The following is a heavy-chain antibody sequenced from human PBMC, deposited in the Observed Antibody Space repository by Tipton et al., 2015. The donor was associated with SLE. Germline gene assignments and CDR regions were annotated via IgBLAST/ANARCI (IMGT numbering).Heavy chain of an antibody. J-gene: IGHJ2*01. Sequence: TLSLTCTVSGSSITAYYWTWIRQPPGKGLGWIGYVYYSGSTNYNPSLKSRVTISLDTSKNQVSLKLSSVTAADTAVYYCARVWGSNGGSQDSWSSDLWGRGTRVTVSS. D-gene: IGHD6-25*01. CDR2: VYYSGST. CDR3: ARVWGSNGGSQDSWSSDL. V-gene: IGHV4-59*01. CDR1: GSSITAYY.